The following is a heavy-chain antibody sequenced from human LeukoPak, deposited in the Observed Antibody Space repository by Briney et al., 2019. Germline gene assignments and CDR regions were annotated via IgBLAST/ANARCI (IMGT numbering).Heavy chain of an antibody. CDR1: GYTFAGYY. Sequence: ASVKVSCKASGYTFAGYYMHWVRQAPGQGLEWMGWIDPKSGGTNYLQKFQGRVTMTRDTSISTAYMELSRLRSDDTAVYYCARATAENDYWGQGTLVTVSS. CDR2: IDPKSGGT. J-gene: IGHJ4*02. D-gene: IGHD1-14*01. V-gene: IGHV1-2*02. CDR3: ARATAENDY.